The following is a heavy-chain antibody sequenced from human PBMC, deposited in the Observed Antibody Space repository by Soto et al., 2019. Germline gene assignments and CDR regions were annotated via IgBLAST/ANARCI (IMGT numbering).Heavy chain of an antibody. J-gene: IGHJ3*02. CDR3: VRMSAAASNAFDI. V-gene: IGHV4-34*01. Sequence: PSETLSLTCAVYGGSFSGYYWTWIRQPPGTGLEWIGEINHSGSTNYNPSLKSRVTISVDTSKNQFSLKLTSVTAADTAVYYCVRMSAAASNAFDIWGQGTMVTVSS. CDR2: INHSGST. D-gene: IGHD6-13*01. CDR1: GGSFSGYY.